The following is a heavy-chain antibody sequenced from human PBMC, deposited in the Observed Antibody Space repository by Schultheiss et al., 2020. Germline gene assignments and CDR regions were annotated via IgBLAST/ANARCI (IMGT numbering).Heavy chain of an antibody. Sequence: ASVKGSCKASGYTFTSYGISWVRQAPGQGLEWMGWISAYNGNTNYAQKLQGRVTMTTDTSTSTAYMELRSLRSDDTAVYYCAKQLWLDYYYMDVWGKGTTVTVSS. CDR2: ISAYNGNT. J-gene: IGHJ6*03. CDR3: AKQLWLDYYYMDV. D-gene: IGHD5-18*01. V-gene: IGHV1-18*01. CDR1: GYTFTSYG.